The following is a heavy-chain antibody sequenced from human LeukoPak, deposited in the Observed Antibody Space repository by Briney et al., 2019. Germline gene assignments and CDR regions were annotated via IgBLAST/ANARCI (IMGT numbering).Heavy chain of an antibody. CDR1: GFTFSSYA. D-gene: IGHD3-22*01. Sequence: GGSLRLSCAASGFTFSSYAMSWVRQAPGKGLEWVSAISGSGGSTYYADSVKGRFTISRDNAKNSLYLQMNSLRAEDTAVYYCARPLRYDSAFDIWGQGTMVTVS. CDR2: ISGSGGST. J-gene: IGHJ3*02. V-gene: IGHV3-23*01. CDR3: ARPLRYDSAFDI.